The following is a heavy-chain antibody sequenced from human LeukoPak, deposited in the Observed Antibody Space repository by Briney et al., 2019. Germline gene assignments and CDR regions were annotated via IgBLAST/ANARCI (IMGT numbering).Heavy chain of an antibody. J-gene: IGHJ3*02. V-gene: IGHV1-2*02. CDR2: INPNSGGT. D-gene: IGHD1-26*01. CDR1: RYTFTDYY. CDR3: ARGGGGWEVAGDAFDI. Sequence: ASVKVSCKASRYTFTDYYIHWVRQAPGQGLEWMGWINPNSGGTDYAQKFQGRVTMTRDTSISTAYMELSRLTSDDTAVYYCARGGGGWEVAGDAFDIWGPGTMVTVSS.